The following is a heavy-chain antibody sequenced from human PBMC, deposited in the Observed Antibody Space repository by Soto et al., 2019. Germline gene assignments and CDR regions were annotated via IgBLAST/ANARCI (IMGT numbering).Heavy chain of an antibody. Sequence: EVQLVESGGGLVQPGGSLRLSCVASGFTFSSRWMNWVRHVPGKGLEWVANIKQDGSEIHYVDSVKGRFTISRDNAKISLYLQMNSLRVEDTAVYHCVRSSGWTGDFWGQGILVTVSS. V-gene: IGHV3-7*04. J-gene: IGHJ4*02. CDR3: VRSSGWTGDF. CDR2: IKQDGSEI. CDR1: GFTFSSRW. D-gene: IGHD3-10*01.